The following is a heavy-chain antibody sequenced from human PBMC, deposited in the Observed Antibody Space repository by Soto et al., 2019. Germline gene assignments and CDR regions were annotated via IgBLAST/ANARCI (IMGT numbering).Heavy chain of an antibody. D-gene: IGHD3-3*01. J-gene: IGHJ5*02. CDR3: ARGISQYYDFWSGFNWFDP. Sequence: EVQLVESGGGLIQPGGSLRLSCAASGFTVSSNYMSWVRQAPGKGLEWVSVIYSGGSTYYADSVKGRFTISRDNSKNTLYLQMNSLRAEDTAVYYCARGISQYYDFWSGFNWFDPWGQGTLVTVSS. CDR2: IYSGGST. CDR1: GFTVSSNY. V-gene: IGHV3-53*01.